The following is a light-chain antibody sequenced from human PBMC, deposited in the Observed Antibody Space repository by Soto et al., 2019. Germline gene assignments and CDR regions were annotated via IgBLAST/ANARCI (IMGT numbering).Light chain of an antibody. Sequence: QSAVTQPPSASGTPGQNVTISCSGSISNIGSNTVNWFQHLPATAPKLLIYSNDERPSGVPDRISGSKSGTSASLAISGLQSEDEADYFCAAWDDSLNGWVFGGGTKVTVL. J-gene: IGLJ3*02. CDR2: SND. CDR1: ISNIGSNT. V-gene: IGLV1-44*01. CDR3: AAWDDSLNGWV.